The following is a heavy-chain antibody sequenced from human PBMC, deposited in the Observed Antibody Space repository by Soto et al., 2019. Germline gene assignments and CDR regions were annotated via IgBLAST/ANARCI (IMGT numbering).Heavy chain of an antibody. V-gene: IGHV3-23*01. CDR1: GITFSAYA. Sequence: EAPMLESGGGLEQPRGPLSLACTVSGITFSAYAMTGVGQRPGKGLEWVSSLSSGLVTTYYRDSVKGRLTMSRDNSRNTVYLQMNSLRDEDTAVYYCTTIAPSAPLDYLGQGTPFTESS. CDR2: LSSGLVTT. D-gene: IGHD6-13*01. CDR3: TTIAPSAPLDY. J-gene: IGHJ4*02.